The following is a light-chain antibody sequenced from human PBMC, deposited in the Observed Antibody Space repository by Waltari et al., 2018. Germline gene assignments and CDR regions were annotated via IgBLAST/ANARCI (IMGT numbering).Light chain of an antibody. V-gene: IGKV4-1*01. CDR2: WAS. Sequence: DIVMTQSPDSLAVSLGERATINCKSSQSVLYSSNNKNYLAWYQQKPGKPPKLLIYWASTRESGVPDRFSGSGSGTDFTLTISSLQAEDVAVYYCQQYYNTLWTFGQGTKVEIK. J-gene: IGKJ1*01. CDR1: QSVLYSSNNKNY. CDR3: QQYYNTLWT.